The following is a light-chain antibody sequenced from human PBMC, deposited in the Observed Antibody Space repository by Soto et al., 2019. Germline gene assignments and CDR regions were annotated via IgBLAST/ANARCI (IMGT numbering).Light chain of an antibody. J-gene: IGLJ3*02. CDR3: QSYDSSLNWV. V-gene: IGLV1-40*01. CDR1: SSNIGAGYD. CDR2: GNS. Sequence: QSVLTQPPSVSGAPGQRVTISCTGSSSNIGAGYDVHWYQQLPGTAPKLLIYGNSNRPSGVPDRFSGSKSGTSASLAITGLQDEDEADYSCQSYDSSLNWVFGGGTQLTVL.